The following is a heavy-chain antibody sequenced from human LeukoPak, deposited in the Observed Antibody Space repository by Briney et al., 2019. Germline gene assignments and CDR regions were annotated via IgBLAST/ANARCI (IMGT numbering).Heavy chain of an antibody. CDR2: IRYDGSNK. CDR3: AKEWEAYCGGDCYSAFDY. J-gene: IGHJ4*02. CDR1: EFTFSSYG. D-gene: IGHD2-21*01. Sequence: PGGSLRLSCAASEFTFSSYGMHWVCQAPGKGLEWVAFIRYDGSNKYYADSVKGRFTISRDNSKDMVYLQMNSLRAEDTAVYYCAKEWEAYCGGDCYSAFDYWGQGTLVTVSS. V-gene: IGHV3-30*02.